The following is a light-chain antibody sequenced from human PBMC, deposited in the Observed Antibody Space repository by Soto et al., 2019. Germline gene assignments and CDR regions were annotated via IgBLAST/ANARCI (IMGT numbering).Light chain of an antibody. CDR3: QQRSNGPLT. CDR2: DAS. V-gene: IGKV3-11*01. Sequence: EIVLTQSPATLSLSPGERATLSCRASQSVSSSLAWYQQKPGQAPRLLIYDASNRATGIPARFSGSGSGTDFILTISSLEPEDFAVYYCQQRSNGPLTFGGGTKVEIK. CDR1: QSVSSS. J-gene: IGKJ4*01.